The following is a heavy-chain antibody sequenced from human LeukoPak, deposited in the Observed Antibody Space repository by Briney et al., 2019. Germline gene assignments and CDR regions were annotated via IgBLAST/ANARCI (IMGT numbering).Heavy chain of an antibody. CDR2: IRKDGSNK. Sequence: GGSLRLSCAASGFTFSSYGMHWVRQAPGKGLGWVAFIRKDGSNKYYADSVKGRFTISRDNSKNTLYLQMNSLRAEDTAVYYCAKDLPALDFDYWGQGTLVTVSS. D-gene: IGHD2-2*01. V-gene: IGHV3-30*02. J-gene: IGHJ4*02. CDR3: AKDLPALDFDY. CDR1: GFTFSSYG.